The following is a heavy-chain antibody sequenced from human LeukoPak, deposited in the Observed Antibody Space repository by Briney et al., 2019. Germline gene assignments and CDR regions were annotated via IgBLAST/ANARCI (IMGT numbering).Heavy chain of an antibody. V-gene: IGHV1-8*01. J-gene: IGHJ4*02. D-gene: IGHD2-21*02. CDR3: ARGCFNFGGDCYSDY. CDR2: MNPNSGNT. Sequence: GASVKVSCKASGYTFTSYDINWVRQATGQGLEWMGWMNPNSGNTGYAKKFQGRVTMTRNTYISTAYMELSSLRSEDTAVYYCARGCFNFGGDCYSDYWGQGTLVTVSS. CDR1: GYTFTSYD.